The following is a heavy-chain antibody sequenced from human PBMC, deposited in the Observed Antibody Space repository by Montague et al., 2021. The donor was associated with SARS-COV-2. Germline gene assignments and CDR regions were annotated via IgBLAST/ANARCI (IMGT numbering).Heavy chain of an antibody. J-gene: IGHJ4*02. V-gene: IGHV6-1*01. Sequence: CAISGDSVSVEGPGCSWEGHSPSLHFGWLVRTCYRSKWYNDYAVSVKSRITINPDTSKNQISLQLNSVTPEDTAVYYCARTSASSDDWGKGTLVTVSS. D-gene: IGHD1-26*01. CDR3: ARTSASSDD. CDR1: GDSVSVEGPG. CDR2: TCYRSKWYN.